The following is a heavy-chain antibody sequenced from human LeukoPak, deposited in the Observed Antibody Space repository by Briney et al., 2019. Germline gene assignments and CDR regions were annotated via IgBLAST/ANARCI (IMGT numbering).Heavy chain of an antibody. J-gene: IGHJ4*02. V-gene: IGHV4-59*01. CDR2: IYDSGST. D-gene: IGHD3-9*01. CDR3: ARARSPYYDILTGYYRPTLFDY. Sequence: SETLSLTCTVSGGSISSYYWSRIRQPPGKGLEWIGYIYDSGSTNYNPSLKSRVTISVDTSKNQFSLKLSSVTAADTAVYYCARARSPYYDILTGYYRPTLFDYWGQGTLVTVSS. CDR1: GGSISSYY.